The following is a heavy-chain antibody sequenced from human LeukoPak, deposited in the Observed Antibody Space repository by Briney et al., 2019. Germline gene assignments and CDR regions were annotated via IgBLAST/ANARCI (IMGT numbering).Heavy chain of an antibody. CDR1: GGTFSSYA. D-gene: IGHD2-8*01. CDR3: ANPSGRGGRRTNGHPAFDI. Sequence: SVKVSFKASGGTFSSYAISWVRQAPGQGLEWMGGVIPIFGTANYAQKFQGRVTITADESTSTAYMELSSLRSGDTAVYYCANPSGRGGRRTNGHPAFDIWGQGTMVTVSS. J-gene: IGHJ3*02. V-gene: IGHV1-69*13. CDR2: VIPIFGTA.